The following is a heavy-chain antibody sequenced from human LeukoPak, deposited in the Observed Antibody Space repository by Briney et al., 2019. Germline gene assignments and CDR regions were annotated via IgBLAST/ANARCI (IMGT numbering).Heavy chain of an antibody. Sequence: PSETLSLTCTVSGGSVSSGSYYWSWIRQPPGKGLEWIGYIYYSRPTNYNVSLKSRVSISVDTSKNHFSLKLSSVTAADTAVYYCARLTAVLRFLEWLPAGGMDVWGQGTTVTVSS. V-gene: IGHV4-61*03. CDR2: IYYSRPT. J-gene: IGHJ6*02. CDR1: GGSVSSGSYY. CDR3: ARLTAVLRFLEWLPAGGMDV. D-gene: IGHD3-3*01.